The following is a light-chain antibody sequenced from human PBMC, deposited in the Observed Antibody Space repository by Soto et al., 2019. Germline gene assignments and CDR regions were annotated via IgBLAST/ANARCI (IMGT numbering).Light chain of an antibody. CDR3: QHLHWA. Sequence: IHLTQSPSSLSASVGDRVTITCRASQEISGYLAWYQQTPGKAPKPLIYGVSTLQHRVSSRFSGRGSRTHFSLTTSSLQPEHFTTYYCQHLHWAFGAGT. CDR2: GVS. V-gene: IGKV1-9*01. CDR1: QEISGY. J-gene: IGKJ4*02.